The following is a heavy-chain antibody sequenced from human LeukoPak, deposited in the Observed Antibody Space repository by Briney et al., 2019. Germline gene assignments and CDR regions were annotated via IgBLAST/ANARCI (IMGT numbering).Heavy chain of an antibody. V-gene: IGHV3-48*04. Sequence: GGSLRPSCAASGFTFSSYSMNWVRQAPGKGLEWVSYISSSSSTIYYADSVKGRFTISRDNAKNSLYLQMNSLRAEDTAVYYCATYCSSTSCYSYFDYWGQGTLVTVSS. CDR3: ATYCSSTSCYSYFDY. CDR2: ISSSSSTI. CDR1: GFTFSSYS. D-gene: IGHD2-2*01. J-gene: IGHJ4*02.